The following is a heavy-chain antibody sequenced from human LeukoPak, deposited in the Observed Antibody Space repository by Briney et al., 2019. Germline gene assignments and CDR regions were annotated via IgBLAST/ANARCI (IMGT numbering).Heavy chain of an antibody. CDR1: GGSIRSYY. CDR2: VYFSGST. V-gene: IGHV4-59*01. D-gene: IGHD2-2*01. CDR3: AAGYASSYYFDS. Sequence: SETLSLTCTVSGGSIRSYYWSWIRQPPGKGLEWIGDVYFSGSTNYNPSLKNRVTISADTSKNQFFLILSSVTAADTAVYYCAAGYASSYYFDSWGQGTLVTVSS. J-gene: IGHJ4*02.